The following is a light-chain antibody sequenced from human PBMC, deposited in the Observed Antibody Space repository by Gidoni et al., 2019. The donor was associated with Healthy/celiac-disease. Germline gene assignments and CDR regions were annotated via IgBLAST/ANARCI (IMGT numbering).Light chain of an antibody. Sequence: DIQMTQSPSSLSASVGDRVTITCRASQSISSYLNWYQQKPGKAPKLLIYAASSLQSGVPSRFSGSGSGTDFTLTISSLQPEDFATYYCQQSYSTPQTFXXXTKVDIK. V-gene: IGKV1-39*01. CDR1: QSISSY. CDR3: QQSYSTPQT. CDR2: AAS. J-gene: IGKJ1*01.